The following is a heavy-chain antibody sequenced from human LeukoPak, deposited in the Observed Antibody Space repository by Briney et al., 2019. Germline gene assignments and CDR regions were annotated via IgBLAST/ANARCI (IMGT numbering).Heavy chain of an antibody. V-gene: IGHV4-30-2*06. J-gene: IGHJ2*01. CDR2: IFHSGST. CDR3: ARDHSGNTPSDWYFDL. D-gene: IGHD2-15*01. CDR1: GDSITNGGYY. Sequence: KTSETLSLTCTVSGDSITNGGYYWRWIRQSPGKGLEWMGYIFHSGSTFYNPSLKSRLTMSVDTSKNQFSLKLKSVTAADTAVYFCARDHSGNTPSDWYFDLWGRGTLVTVSS.